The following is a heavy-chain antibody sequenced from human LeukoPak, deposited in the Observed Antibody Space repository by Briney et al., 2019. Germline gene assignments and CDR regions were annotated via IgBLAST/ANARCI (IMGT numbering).Heavy chain of an antibody. J-gene: IGHJ4*02. Sequence: ASVKVSCKASGYTFTGYYMHWVRQAPGQGLEWMGWINPNSGGTNYAQKFQGRVTMTRDTSISTAYMELSRLRSDDTAVYYCARGTVTIQSHRYLDYWGQGTLVTVSS. CDR3: ARGTVTIQSHRYLDY. V-gene: IGHV1-2*02. CDR2: INPNSGGT. D-gene: IGHD4-17*01. CDR1: GYTFTGYY.